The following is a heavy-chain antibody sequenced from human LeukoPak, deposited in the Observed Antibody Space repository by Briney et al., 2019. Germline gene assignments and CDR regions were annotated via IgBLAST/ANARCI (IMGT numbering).Heavy chain of an antibody. D-gene: IGHD3-22*01. J-gene: IGHJ5*02. V-gene: IGHV3-48*01. CDR1: EFPFSSYG. Sequence: GGPLRLPCAASEFPFSSYGMNWAPQAPGKGLEWVSYITNSGNSNSNADSVKGRFTISRDNTKNSLYLQMNGLRAEDTAVYYCAKKDSGGSYNWFDPWGQGTLVTVSS. CDR2: ITNSGNSN. CDR3: AKKDSGGSYNWFDP.